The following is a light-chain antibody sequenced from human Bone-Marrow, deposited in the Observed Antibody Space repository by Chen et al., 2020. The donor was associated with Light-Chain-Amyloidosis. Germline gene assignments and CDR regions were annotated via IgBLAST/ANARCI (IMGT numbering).Light chain of an antibody. Sequence: SYVLTQPPSVSVSPGPTHRISCFGDDLPTKYAYWYQQKPGQAPVLVIHRDTERPSGISERFSGSSSGTTAKLTISGVQAEDDADYHCQSADSSGTYEVIFGGGTKLTVL. CDR1: DLPTKY. CDR3: QSADSSGTYEVI. CDR2: RDT. V-gene: IGLV3-25*03. J-gene: IGLJ2*01.